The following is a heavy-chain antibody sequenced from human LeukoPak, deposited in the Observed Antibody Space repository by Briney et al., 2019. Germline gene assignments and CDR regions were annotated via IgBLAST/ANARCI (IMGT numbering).Heavy chain of an antibody. CDR2: ISYDGSNK. D-gene: IGHD5/OR15-5a*01. V-gene: IGHV3-30*18. Sequence: GGSLRLSCAASGFTFSSYGMHWVRQAPGKGLEWVAVISYDGSNKYYADSVKGRFTISRDNSKNTLYLQMNSLRAEDTAVYYCAKLAISWGSTNFDYWGQETLVTVSS. CDR1: GFTFSSYG. CDR3: AKLAISWGSTNFDY. J-gene: IGHJ4*02.